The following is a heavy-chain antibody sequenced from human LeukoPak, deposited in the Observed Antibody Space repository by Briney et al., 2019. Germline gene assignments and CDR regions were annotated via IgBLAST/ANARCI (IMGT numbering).Heavy chain of an antibody. V-gene: IGHV3-23*01. CDR2: ISGSGGST. CDR3: ARQRGYSYGYLDY. J-gene: IGHJ4*02. Sequence: GSLRLSCAASGFTFSSYAMSWVRQAPGKGLEWVSAISGSGGSTYYADSVRGRFTISRDNSKNTLYLQVNSLRAEDTAVYYCARQRGYSYGYLDYWGQGTLVTVSS. CDR1: GFTFSSYA. D-gene: IGHD5-18*01.